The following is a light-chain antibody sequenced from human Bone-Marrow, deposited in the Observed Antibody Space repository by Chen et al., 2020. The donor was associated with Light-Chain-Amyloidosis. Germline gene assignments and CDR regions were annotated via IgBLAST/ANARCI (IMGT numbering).Light chain of an antibody. CDR1: QAISHS. CDR2: DAS. J-gene: IGKJ2*01. V-gene: IGKV1-33*01. Sequence: DLQMTPSPSSLSASVGDRVTITCQASQAISHSLNWYQQKPGKAPKLLIYDASSLETGVPSRFSGTGSGTHFTFTISNLQPEDIATYYCQHFDDLLMFTFGQGTKLDMK. CDR3: QHFDDLLMFT.